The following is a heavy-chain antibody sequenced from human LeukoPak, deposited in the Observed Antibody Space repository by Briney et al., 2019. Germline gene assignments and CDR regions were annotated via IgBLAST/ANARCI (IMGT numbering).Heavy chain of an antibody. CDR1: GGTFSSYA. CDR2: IIPIFGTA. CDR3: ASSATGAFDY. D-gene: IGHD3-10*01. V-gene: IGHV1-69*01. Sequence: SVKVSCKASGGTFSSYAISWVQQAPGQGLEWMGGIIPIFGTANYAQKFQGRVTITADESTSTAYMELSSLRSEDTAVYYCASSATGAFDYWGQGTLVTVSS. J-gene: IGHJ4*02.